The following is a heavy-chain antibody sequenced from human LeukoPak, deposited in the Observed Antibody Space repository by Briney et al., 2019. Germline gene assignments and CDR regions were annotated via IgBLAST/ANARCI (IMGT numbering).Heavy chain of an antibody. CDR1: GFTFSSYE. V-gene: IGHV3-48*03. J-gene: IGHJ4*02. Sequence: GGSLRLSCAASGFTFSSYEMNWVRQAPGKGLEWVSYISSSGSTIYYADSVKGRLTISRDNAKNSLYLQMNSLRAEDTAVYYCARASRIAAAGVFDYWGQGTLVTVSS. D-gene: IGHD6-13*01. CDR3: ARASRIAAAGVFDY. CDR2: ISSSGSTI.